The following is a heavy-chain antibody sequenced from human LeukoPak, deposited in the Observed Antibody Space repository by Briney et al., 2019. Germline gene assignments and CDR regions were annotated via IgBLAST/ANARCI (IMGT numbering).Heavy chain of an antibody. CDR2: IYTSGST. J-gene: IGHJ3*02. CDR1: GGSISSSSYY. D-gene: IGHD1-26*01. V-gene: IGHV4-39*07. CDR3: ARAPVVGAKADAFDI. Sequence: SETLSLTCTVSGGSISSSSYYWGWIRQPPGKGLEWIGRIYTSGSTNYNPSLKSRVTMSVDTSKNQFSLKLSSVTAAGTAVYYCARAPVVGAKADAFDIWGQGTMVTVSS.